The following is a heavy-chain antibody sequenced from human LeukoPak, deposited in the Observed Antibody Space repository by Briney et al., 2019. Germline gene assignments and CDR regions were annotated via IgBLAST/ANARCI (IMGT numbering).Heavy chain of an antibody. CDR1: GDSIIDSNYY. Sequence: SETLSLTCTISGDSIIDSNYYWGWIRQPPGKGLEWIGTIYSGGSTHYPPSLKSRVTISVDTSNNQFSLKLSSVTAADTALYYCARQRELLENFDYWGQGILVTVSS. CDR2: IYSGGST. CDR3: ARQRELLENFDY. J-gene: IGHJ4*02. D-gene: IGHD1-26*01. V-gene: IGHV4-39*01.